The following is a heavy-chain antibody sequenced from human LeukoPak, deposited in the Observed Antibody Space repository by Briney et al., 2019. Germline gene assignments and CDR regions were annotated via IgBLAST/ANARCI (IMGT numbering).Heavy chain of an antibody. D-gene: IGHD3-22*01. CDR1: GFTFSNYG. V-gene: IGHV3-30*18. J-gene: IGHJ4*02. Sequence: GGSLRLSCAASGFTFSNYGMHWVRQTPGKGLEWVAVVSYDGRNEYYADSVKGRFTISRDNSKNTLYLQMNSLRAEDTAVYYCAKAARDSSGYYPYWGQGTLVTVSS. CDR2: VSYDGRNE. CDR3: AKAARDSSGYYPY.